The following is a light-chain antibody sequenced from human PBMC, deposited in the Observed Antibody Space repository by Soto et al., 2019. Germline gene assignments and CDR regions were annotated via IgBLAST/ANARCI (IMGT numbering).Light chain of an antibody. V-gene: IGKV3-15*01. CDR1: QSISSN. Sequence: EIVMTQSPATLSVSPGERATLSCRASQSISSNLAWYQHKPGQTPRLLMYGASTRATGIPARFSGSGSGTEFTLTISSLQSEDFAVYYYQHYNKWPYTFGQGTKVDIK. J-gene: IGKJ1*01. CDR3: QHYNKWPYT. CDR2: GAS.